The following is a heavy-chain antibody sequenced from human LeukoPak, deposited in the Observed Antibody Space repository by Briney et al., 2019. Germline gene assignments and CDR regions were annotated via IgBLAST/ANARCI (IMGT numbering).Heavy chain of an antibody. V-gene: IGHV3-30*18. CDR1: GFTFSSYC. CDR2: ISYDGSNK. Sequence: GGSLRLSCAASGFTFSSYCMHWVRQAPGKGLEWVAVISYDGSNKYYADSVKGRFTISRDNSKNTLDLQMNRLRDEDTAVYYGVKDPNCSSTSCYDYWGQGTLVTVSS. J-gene: IGHJ4*02. CDR3: VKDPNCSSTSCYDY. D-gene: IGHD2-2*01.